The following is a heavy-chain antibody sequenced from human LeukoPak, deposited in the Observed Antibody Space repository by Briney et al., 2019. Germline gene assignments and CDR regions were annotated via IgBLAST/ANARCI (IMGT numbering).Heavy chain of an antibody. J-gene: IGHJ6*03. V-gene: IGHV4-59*11. CDR1: GVSINSHY. CDR2: IYDRGSA. CDR3: ARVLQNYYHMDV. Sequence: SETLSLTCTVSGVSINSHYWSWIRQPPGKGLEWIGFIYDRGSANYKSSLKSRVTMTVDTSKNQFSLKLNSVSAADTAVYYCARVLQNYYHMDVWGKGTTVTVSS. D-gene: IGHD3-3*01.